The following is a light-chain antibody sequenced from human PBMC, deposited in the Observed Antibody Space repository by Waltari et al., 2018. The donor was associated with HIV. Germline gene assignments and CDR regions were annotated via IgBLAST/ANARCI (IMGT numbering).Light chain of an antibody. CDR1: ISDIGSYNL. J-gene: IGLJ2*01. V-gene: IGLV2-23*02. CDR2: EVT. CDR3: CSYVGGRVFVL. Sequence: QSALTQPASVSGSPGQSITISCTGTISDIGSYNLVSWYQQYPGRAPKLIIYEVTKRPSGVSDRFSGSKSGNRASLTVAGLKVEDEADYYCCSYVGGRVFVLFGGGTRLTV.